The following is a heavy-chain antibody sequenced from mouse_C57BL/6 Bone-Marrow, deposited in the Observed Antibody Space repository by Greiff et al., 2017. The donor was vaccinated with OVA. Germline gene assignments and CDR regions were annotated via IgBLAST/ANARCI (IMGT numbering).Heavy chain of an antibody. J-gene: IGHJ1*03. CDR3: TREVKRYFDV. D-gene: IGHD1-3*01. CDR2: ISSGGDYI. CDR1: GFTFSSYA. Sequence: EVKVEESGEGLVKPGGSLKLSCAASGFTFSSYAMSWVRQTPEKRLEWVAYISSGGDYIYYADTVKGRFTISRDNARNTLYLQMSSLKSEDTAMYYCTREVKRYFDVWGTGTTVTVSS. V-gene: IGHV5-9-1*02.